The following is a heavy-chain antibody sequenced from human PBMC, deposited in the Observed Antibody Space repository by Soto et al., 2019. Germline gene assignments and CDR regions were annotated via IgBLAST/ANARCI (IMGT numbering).Heavy chain of an antibody. V-gene: IGHV3-30*03. CDR1: GFPFTTYG. CDR3: VGGQYYFDY. CDR2: ISYDGSNK. Sequence: QVQLVESGGGVVQPGRSLRLSCAASGFPFTTYGMHWVREGPGKGLEWVAVISYDGSNKYYADSVKGRFTISRDNSKNTRYLQMNSVRPEDTALYYCVGGQYYFDYRGQGTLVTVSS. D-gene: IGHD3-10*01. J-gene: IGHJ4*02.